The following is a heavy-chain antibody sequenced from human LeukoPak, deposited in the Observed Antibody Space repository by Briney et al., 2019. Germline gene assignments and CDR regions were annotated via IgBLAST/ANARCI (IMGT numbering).Heavy chain of an antibody. D-gene: IGHD2-8*01. CDR3: AKAPADIVLMVCATWFDY. CDR2: ISGSGGST. Sequence: GGSLRLSCAASGFTFSSYAMSWVRQAPGKGLEWVSAISGSGGSTYYADSVKGRFTISRDNSKNTLYLQMNSLRAEDTAVYYCAKAPADIVLMVCATWFDYWGQGTLVTVSS. CDR1: GFTFSSYA. J-gene: IGHJ4*02. V-gene: IGHV3-23*01.